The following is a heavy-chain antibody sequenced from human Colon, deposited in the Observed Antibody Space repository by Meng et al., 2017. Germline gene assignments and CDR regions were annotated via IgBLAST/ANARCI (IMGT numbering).Heavy chain of an antibody. CDR3: EKSTRMAIRGYDAFDI. Sequence: GSLRLSCTVSGVSITNYYWSFIRQPPGKGLEWIGYIYYSGTINYNPSLKSRVTISVDASKNQFSLKLNSLTTADTAGYFCEKSTRMAIRGYDAFDIWGQGQMVTVSS. J-gene: IGHJ3*02. D-gene: IGHD2-8*01. CDR2: IYYSGTI. V-gene: IGHV4-59*01. CDR1: GVSITNYY.